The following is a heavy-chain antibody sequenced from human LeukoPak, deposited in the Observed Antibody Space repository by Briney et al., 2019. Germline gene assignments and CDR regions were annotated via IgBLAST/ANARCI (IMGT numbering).Heavy chain of an antibody. CDR3: ASAGYSSGWYQGEYFQH. CDR2: IWYDGSNK. J-gene: IGHJ1*01. D-gene: IGHD6-19*01. V-gene: IGHV3-33*01. Sequence: GGSLRLSCAASGFTFSSYGMHWVRQAPGKGLEWVAVIWYDGSNKYYADSVKGRFTISRDNSKNTLYLQMNSLRAEDTAMYYCASAGYSSGWYQGEYFQHWGQGTLVTVSS. CDR1: GFTFSSYG.